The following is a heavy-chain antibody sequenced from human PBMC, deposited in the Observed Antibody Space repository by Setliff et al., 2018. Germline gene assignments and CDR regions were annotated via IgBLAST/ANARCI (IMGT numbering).Heavy chain of an antibody. J-gene: IGHJ5*02. V-gene: IGHV1-69*05. CDR1: GDSFSNYA. CDR3: ARDRVAEGEGKQLVSEFDP. D-gene: IGHD6-13*01. CDR2: LIPMFGTP. Sequence: SVKVSCKASGDSFSNYAISWVRQAPGQGLEWMGGLIPMFGTPGYAQKFQDRVTITTDESTSTVYMELSSLRSEDTAVYYCARDRVAEGEGKQLVSEFDPWGQGTLVTVSS.